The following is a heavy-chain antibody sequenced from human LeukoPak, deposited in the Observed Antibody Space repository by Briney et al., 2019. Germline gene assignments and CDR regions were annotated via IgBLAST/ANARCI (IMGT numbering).Heavy chain of an antibody. J-gene: IGHJ6*03. CDR1: GFTFSSYG. V-gene: IGHV3-30*02. D-gene: IGHD3-10*01. Sequence: GGSLRLFCAASGFTFSSYGMHWVRQAPGKGLEWVAFIRYDGSNKYYADSVKGRFTISRDNSKNTLYLQMNSLRAEDTAVYYCAKGVREYYYYMDVWGKGTTVTVSS. CDR3: AKGVREYYYYMDV. CDR2: IRYDGSNK.